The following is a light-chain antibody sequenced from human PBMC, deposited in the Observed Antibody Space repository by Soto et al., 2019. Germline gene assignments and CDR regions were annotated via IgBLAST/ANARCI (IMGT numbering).Light chain of an antibody. CDR1: QDIGND. J-gene: IGKJ1*01. CDR3: LQDYDYPLT. V-gene: IGKV1-6*02. Sequence: AVQMTQSPSSLSAFVGDRVTIICRASQDIGNDLGWYQQRPGKAPKLLIYAASKLQSGVLSRFSGSGSGTDFTLTITSLQPDDFATYYCLQDYDYPLTFGQGTKVEIK. CDR2: AAS.